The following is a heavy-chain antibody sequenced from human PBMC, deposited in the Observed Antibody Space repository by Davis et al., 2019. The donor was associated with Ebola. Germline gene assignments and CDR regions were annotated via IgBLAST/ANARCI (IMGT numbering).Heavy chain of an antibody. CDR3: ARGRVVVTAMSEY. Sequence: GGSLRLSCAASGFSFSSYAMHWVRQAPGKGLEWVALISYDGSYKYYADSVRGRFTISRDNSKNTYLQMNSLRAEDTAVYYCARGRVVVTAMSEYWGQGTLVTVSS. CDR1: GFSFSSYA. V-gene: IGHV3-30-3*01. J-gene: IGHJ4*02. CDR2: ISYDGSYK. D-gene: IGHD2-21*02.